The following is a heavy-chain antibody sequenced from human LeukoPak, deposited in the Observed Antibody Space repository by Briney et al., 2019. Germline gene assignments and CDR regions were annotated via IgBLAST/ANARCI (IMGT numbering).Heavy chain of an antibody. D-gene: IGHD5-18*01. CDR2: ISSSSSYI. Sequence: PGGSLRLSCAASGFTFSSYSMNWVRQAPGKGLEWVSSISSSSSYIYYADSVKGRFTISRDNAKNSLYLQMNSLRAEDTAVYYCAKDRRGYSYDLDYWGQGTLVTVSS. V-gene: IGHV3-21*01. CDR3: AKDRRGYSYDLDY. J-gene: IGHJ4*02. CDR1: GFTFSSYS.